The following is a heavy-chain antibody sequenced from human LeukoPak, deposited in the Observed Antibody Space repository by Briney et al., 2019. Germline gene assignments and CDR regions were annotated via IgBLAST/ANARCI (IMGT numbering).Heavy chain of an antibody. J-gene: IGHJ6*03. D-gene: IGHD6-6*01. CDR1: GYTFTGYY. Sequence: GASVKVSCKASGYTFTGYYMHWVRQAPGQGLEWMGWINPNSDGTNYAQKFQGRVTMTRDTSISTAYMELSRLRSDDTAVYYCAREPIAARPYYYYMDVWGKGTTVTVSS. CDR2: INPNSDGT. V-gene: IGHV1-2*02. CDR3: AREPIAARPYYYYMDV.